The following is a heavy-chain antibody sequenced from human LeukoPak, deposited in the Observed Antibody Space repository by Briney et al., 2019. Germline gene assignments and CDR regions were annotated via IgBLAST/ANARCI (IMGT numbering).Heavy chain of an antibody. CDR2: ISSNGGST. V-gene: IGHV3-64D*09. CDR3: VILGVY. J-gene: IGHJ4*02. D-gene: IGHD3-16*01. Sequence: GGSLRLSCSASGFTFSSYAMHWVRQAPGKGLECVSAISSNGGSTYYADSVKGRFTISRDNSKNTLYLQMSSLGAEDTAVYYCVILGVYWGQGTLVTVSS. CDR1: GFTFSSYA.